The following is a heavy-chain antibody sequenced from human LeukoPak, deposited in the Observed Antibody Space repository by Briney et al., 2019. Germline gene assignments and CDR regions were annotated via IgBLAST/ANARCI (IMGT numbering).Heavy chain of an antibody. Sequence: PGGSLRLSCAASGFTFSGSAMHWVRQASGKGLEWVGRIRSKANSYATAYAASVKGRFTISRDDSKNTAYLQMNSLKTEDTAVYYCTRQLGRFLEWLLEEGYMDVWGKGTTVTVSS. V-gene: IGHV3-73*01. CDR1: GFTFSGSA. D-gene: IGHD3-3*01. CDR3: TRQLGRFLEWLLEEGYMDV. CDR2: IRSKANSYAT. J-gene: IGHJ6*03.